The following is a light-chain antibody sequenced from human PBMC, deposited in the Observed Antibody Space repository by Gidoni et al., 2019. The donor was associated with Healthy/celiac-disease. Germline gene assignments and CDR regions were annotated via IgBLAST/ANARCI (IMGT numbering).Light chain of an antibody. V-gene: IGKV3-11*01. J-gene: IGKJ4*01. CDR3: QQRSNWPXXLT. Sequence: EIVLTQSPATLSLSPGERATLSCRASQSVSSYLAWYQQKPGQAPRLLIYDASNRATGIPARFSGSGSGTDFTLTISSLEPEDFAVYYCQQRSNWPXXLTFGGGTKVEXK. CDR2: DAS. CDR1: QSVSSY.